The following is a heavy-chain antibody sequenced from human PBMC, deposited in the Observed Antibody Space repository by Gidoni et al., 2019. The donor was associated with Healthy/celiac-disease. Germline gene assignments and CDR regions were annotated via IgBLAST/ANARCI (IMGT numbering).Heavy chain of an antibody. CDR2: ISSSSSYI. CDR1: GFTFSRDS. V-gene: IGHV3-21*01. D-gene: IGHD2-21*02. Sequence: EVQLVESGGGLVKPGGSLRLSCAASGFTFSRDSMNWVRQAPGKGLEWVSSISSSSSYIYYADSVKGRFTISRDNAKNSLYLQMNSLRAEDTAVYYCARAGYCGGDCSGLYYYYYMDVWGKGTTVTVSS. CDR3: ARAGYCGGDCSGLYYYYYMDV. J-gene: IGHJ6*03.